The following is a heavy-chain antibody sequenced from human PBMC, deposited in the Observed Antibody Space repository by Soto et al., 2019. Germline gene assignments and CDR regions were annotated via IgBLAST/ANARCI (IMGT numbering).Heavy chain of an antibody. D-gene: IGHD6-19*01. CDR2: VWYDGSNK. Sequence: QVQLVESGGGVVQPGGSLRLSCAASGFTLSTYGMHWVRQAPGKGLEWVAVVWYDGSNKYYADSVKGRFTVSRDNSKNTLYLQMNSLRAEDTAVYYCERPLEQWQLGFGMDVWGQGSPVTVSS. V-gene: IGHV3-33*01. CDR1: GFTLSTYG. CDR3: ERPLEQWQLGFGMDV. J-gene: IGHJ6*01.